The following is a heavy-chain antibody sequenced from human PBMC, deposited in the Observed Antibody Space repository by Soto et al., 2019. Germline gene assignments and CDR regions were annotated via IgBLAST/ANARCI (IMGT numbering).Heavy chain of an antibody. J-gene: IGHJ6*02. CDR3: ARDLKTNYSSSWYYYYYGMDV. D-gene: IGHD6-13*01. V-gene: IGHV1-46*01. Sequence: ASVKVSCKASGYTFTSYYMHWVRQAPGQGLEWMGIINPSGGSTSYAQKFQGRVTMTRDTSTNTVYMELSSLRSEDTAVYYCARDLKTNYSSSWYYYYYGMDVWGQGTTVTVSS. CDR2: INPSGGST. CDR1: GYTFTSYY.